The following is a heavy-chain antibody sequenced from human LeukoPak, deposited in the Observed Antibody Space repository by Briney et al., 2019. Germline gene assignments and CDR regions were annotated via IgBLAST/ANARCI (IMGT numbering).Heavy chain of an antibody. Sequence: SETLSLTCAVYGGSFSGYYWSWIRQPPGKGLEWIGEINHSGSTNYNPSLKSRVTISVDTSKNQFSLKLSSVTAADTAVYYCARGEGYCSSTSCKSGDIWGQGTMVTVSS. J-gene: IGHJ3*02. CDR1: GGSFSGYY. D-gene: IGHD2-2*01. V-gene: IGHV4-34*01. CDR3: ARGEGYCSSTSCKSGDI. CDR2: INHSGST.